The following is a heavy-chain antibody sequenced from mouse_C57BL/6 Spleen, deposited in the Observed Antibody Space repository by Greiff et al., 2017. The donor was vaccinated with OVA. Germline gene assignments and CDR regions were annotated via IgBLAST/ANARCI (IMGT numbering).Heavy chain of an antibody. CDR2: INPSNGGT. CDR1: GYTFPSYW. V-gene: IGHV1-53*01. J-gene: IGHJ1*03. CDR3: ARGSNYPYWYFDV. Sequence: VQLQQPGTELVKPGASVKLSCKASGYTFPSYWMHWVKQRPGQGLEWIGNINPSNGGTNYNEKFKSKATLTVDKSSSTAYMQLSSLTSEDSAVYYCARGSNYPYWYFDVWGTGTTVTVSS. D-gene: IGHD2-5*01.